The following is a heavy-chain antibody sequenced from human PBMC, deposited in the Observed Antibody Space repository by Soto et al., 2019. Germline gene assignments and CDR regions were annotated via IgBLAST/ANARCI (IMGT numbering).Heavy chain of an antibody. CDR2: SSGSGGST. J-gene: IGHJ4*02. CDR1: GFTFSSYA. CDR3: VKVGYSDYHGGYFDS. Sequence: GGSLRLSCAASGFTFSSYAMNWVRQAPGKGLEWVSASSGSGGSTYYADSVKGRFTISRDNSRNTLYLQLNSLRAEDTAVFYCVKVGYSDYHGGYFDSWGQGTLVTVSS. V-gene: IGHV3-23*01. D-gene: IGHD5-12*01.